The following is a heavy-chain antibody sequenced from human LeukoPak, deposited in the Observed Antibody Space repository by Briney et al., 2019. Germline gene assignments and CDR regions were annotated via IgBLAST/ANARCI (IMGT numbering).Heavy chain of an antibody. Sequence: GGSLRLSCAASGFTFSSYEMNWVRQAPGKGLEWVSYISSSGSTIYYADSVKGRFTISRDNAKNSLYLQMNILRAEDTAVYYCAREGLVVPAAMKGGRFLEWLGHYYYYMDVWGKGTTVTVSS. CDR2: ISSSGSTI. V-gene: IGHV3-48*03. D-gene: IGHD2-2*01. J-gene: IGHJ6*03. CDR3: AREGLVVPAAMKGGRFLEWLGHYYYYMDV. CDR1: GFTFSSYE.